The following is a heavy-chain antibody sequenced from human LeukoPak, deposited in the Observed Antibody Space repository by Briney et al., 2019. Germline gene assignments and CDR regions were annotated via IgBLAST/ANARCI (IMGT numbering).Heavy chain of an antibody. J-gene: IGHJ4*02. D-gene: IGHD6-13*01. CDR2: IKQDGSEK. CDR3: AREAAAAHPDY. V-gene: IGHV3-7*05. Sequence: AGSLRLSCAASGFTFSSYLMSWVRQAPGKGLEWVTNIKQDGSEKYYVDSVKGRFTISRDNAKNALYLQMNSLRAEDTAVYYCAREAAAAHPDYWGQGTLVVVSA. CDR1: GFTFSSYL.